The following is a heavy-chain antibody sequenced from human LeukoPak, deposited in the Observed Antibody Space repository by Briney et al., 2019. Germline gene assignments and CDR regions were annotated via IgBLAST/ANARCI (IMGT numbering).Heavy chain of an antibody. V-gene: IGHV4-4*07. D-gene: IGHD4-17*01. Sequence: SETLSLTCTVSGGSTSSYYWSWIRQPAGKGLEWIGRIYTSGSTNYNPSLKSRVTMSVDTSKNQFSLKLSSVTAADTAVYYCARDVGQYGDYAYNWFDPWGQGTLVTVSS. CDR3: ARDVGQYGDYAYNWFDP. J-gene: IGHJ5*02. CDR2: IYTSGST. CDR1: GGSTSSYY.